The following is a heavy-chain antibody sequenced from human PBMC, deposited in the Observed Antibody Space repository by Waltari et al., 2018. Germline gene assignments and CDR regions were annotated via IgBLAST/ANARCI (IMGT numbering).Heavy chain of an antibody. Sequence: QVQLQESGPGMVKPSQTLSLICTVSGGSLISGDYYWSWIRQPPGKGLEWIGYIYHSGSTHYNPSLKRRVTISVDTSKNQFSLRLTSVTAADTAVYYCARRGQTTVSYYFDYWGQGTLVTVSS. CDR2: IYHSGST. CDR3: ARRGQTTVSYYFDY. CDR1: GGSLISGDYY. J-gene: IGHJ4*02. V-gene: IGHV4-30-4*08. D-gene: IGHD4-4*01.